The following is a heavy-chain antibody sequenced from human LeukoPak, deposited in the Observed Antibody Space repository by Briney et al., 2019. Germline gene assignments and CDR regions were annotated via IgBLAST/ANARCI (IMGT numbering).Heavy chain of an antibody. V-gene: IGHV3-23*01. Sequence: GGSLRLSCAASGYIFSTFAMSWVRQAPGRGLEWVSGISTISSTFYADSVKGRFTISRDNSKNTLYLQMNSLRAEDTAVYYCAKSPALWLEETGTAFDIWGRGTMVTVSS. CDR1: GYIFSTFA. CDR3: AKSPALWLEETGTAFDI. J-gene: IGHJ3*02. D-gene: IGHD3-10*01. CDR2: ISTISST.